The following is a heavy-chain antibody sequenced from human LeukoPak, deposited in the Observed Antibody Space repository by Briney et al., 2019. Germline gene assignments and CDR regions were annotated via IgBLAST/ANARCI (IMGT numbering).Heavy chain of an antibody. CDR1: GFTFSSYG. J-gene: IGHJ4*02. CDR2: IRYDGSNK. CDR3: AKFLAAAGISPFDY. V-gene: IGHV3-30*02. Sequence: GGSLRLSCAASGFTFSSYGMHWVRQAPGKGLEWVAFIRYDGSNKYYADSVKGRFTISRDNSKNTLYLQMNSLRAEDTAVYYSAKFLAAAGISPFDYWGQGTLVTVSS. D-gene: IGHD6-13*01.